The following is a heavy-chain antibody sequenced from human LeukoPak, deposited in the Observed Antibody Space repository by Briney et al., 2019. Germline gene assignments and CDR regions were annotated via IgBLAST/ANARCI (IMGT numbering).Heavy chain of an antibody. J-gene: IGHJ4*02. Sequence: SESLSLTCTVSGGSISSSSCYWGWIRQPPGKGLEWIGSIYYSGSTYYNPSLKSRVTISVDTSKNQFSLKLSSVTAADTAVYYCARQNVEWLIPDHFDYWGQGTLVTVSS. CDR3: ARQNVEWLIPDHFDY. D-gene: IGHD3-22*01. V-gene: IGHV4-39*01. CDR1: GGSISSSSCY. CDR2: IYYSGST.